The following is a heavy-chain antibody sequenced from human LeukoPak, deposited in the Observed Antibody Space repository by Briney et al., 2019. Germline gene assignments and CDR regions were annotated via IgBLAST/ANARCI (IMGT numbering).Heavy chain of an antibody. CDR2: IRYDGSNK. CDR1: GFTFSSYG. CDR3: ANYVGYCSSTSCRDDAFDI. D-gene: IGHD2-2*03. J-gene: IGHJ3*02. V-gene: IGHV3-30*02. Sequence: PGGSLRLSCAASGFTFSSYGMHWARQAPGKGLEWVAFIRYDGSNKYYADSVKGRFTISRDNSKNTLYLQMNSLRAEDTAVYYCANYVGYCSSTSCRDDAFDIWGQGTMVTVSS.